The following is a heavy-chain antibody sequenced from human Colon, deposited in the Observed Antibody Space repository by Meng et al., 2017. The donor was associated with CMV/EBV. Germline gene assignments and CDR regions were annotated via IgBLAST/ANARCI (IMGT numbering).Heavy chain of an antibody. J-gene: IGHJ5*02. D-gene: IGHD3-3*01. CDR2: ISNTGRTI. V-gene: IGHV3-48*03. CDR1: GFIFSSYE. Sequence: GGSLRLSCVGSGFIFSSYEMNWVRQAPGKGLEWISYISNTGRTIYYAESVKGRFTIPRDNAKNSLYLQMNSLTPEDTAVYYCAREGPDDQDWFDPWGQGTLVTVSS. CDR3: AREGPDDQDWFDP.